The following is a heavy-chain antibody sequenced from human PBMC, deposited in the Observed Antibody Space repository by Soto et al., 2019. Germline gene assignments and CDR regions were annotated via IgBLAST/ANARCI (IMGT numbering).Heavy chain of an antibody. CDR1: GGTFSSYA. CDR2: INPNSGGT. Sequence: ASVKVSCKASGGTFSSYAISWVRQAPGQGLEWMGWINPNSGGTKSAEKFQGRVTMTRDTSISTAYMELSRLTSDDTAAYYCASAAVTGTAGLDFWGQGTQVTVSS. CDR3: ASAAVTGTAGLDF. J-gene: IGHJ4*02. V-gene: IGHV1-2*02. D-gene: IGHD6-19*01.